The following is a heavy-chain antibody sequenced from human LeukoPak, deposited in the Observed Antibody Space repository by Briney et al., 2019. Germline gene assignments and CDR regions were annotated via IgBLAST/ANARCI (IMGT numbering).Heavy chain of an antibody. Sequence: GGSLRLSCAASGFTFSNAWMNWVRQAPGKGLEWVGRIKSKTDGGTTDYAAPVKGRFTISRDDSKNTLYLQMNSLKIEDTAVYYCTTDCSGGSCYVSLDAFDIWGQGTMVTVSS. V-gene: IGHV3-15*07. D-gene: IGHD2-15*01. CDR3: TTDCSGGSCYVSLDAFDI. CDR1: GFTFSNAW. J-gene: IGHJ3*02. CDR2: IKSKTDGGTT.